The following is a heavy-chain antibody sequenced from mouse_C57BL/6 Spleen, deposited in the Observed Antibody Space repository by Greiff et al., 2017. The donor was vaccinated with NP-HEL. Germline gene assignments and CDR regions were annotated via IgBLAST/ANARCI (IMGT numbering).Heavy chain of an antibody. J-gene: IGHJ2*01. CDR2: INPNNGGT. V-gene: IGHV1-26*01. CDR1: GYTFTDYY. CDR3: ARGITTVVGGCDY. D-gene: IGHD1-1*01. Sequence: EVQLQQSGPELVKPGASVKISCKASGYTFTDYYMNWVKQSHGKSLEWIGYINPNNGGTRYNQKFKGNATLTVDKSSSTAYMELSSLTSEDLAVYYKARGITTVVGGCDYWGQGTALTVSS.